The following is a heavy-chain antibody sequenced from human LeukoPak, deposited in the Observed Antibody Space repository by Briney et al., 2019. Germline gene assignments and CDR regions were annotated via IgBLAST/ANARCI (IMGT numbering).Heavy chain of an antibody. Sequence: SETLSLTCAVYGGSFSGYYWSWIRQPPGKGLEWIGEINHSGSTNYNPSLKSRVTISVDTSKNQFSLKLSSVTAADTAVYYCARDRDDYYDSSGYTRPDGFDIWSQGTLVTVSS. D-gene: IGHD3-22*01. CDR2: INHSGST. CDR3: ARDRDDYYDSSGYTRPDGFDI. J-gene: IGHJ3*02. CDR1: GGSFSGYY. V-gene: IGHV4-34*01.